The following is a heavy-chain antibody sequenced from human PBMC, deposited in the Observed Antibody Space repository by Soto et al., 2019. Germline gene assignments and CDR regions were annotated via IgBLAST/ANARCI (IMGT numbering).Heavy chain of an antibody. J-gene: IGHJ4*02. V-gene: IGHV1-18*01. CDR1: GYSLSVDG. D-gene: IGHD3-22*01. CDR3: ARDRLRGYDSSGFYS. CDR2: ISPSDGNR. Sequence: GAPVKGACKTAGYSLSVDGSGWLRQAPGQGLEWMGWISPSDGNRNFAQKFEDRVTMTTATSTNTVFLELRSLKSDDTAIYYCARDRLRGYDSSGFYSWGQGTMVTVPQ.